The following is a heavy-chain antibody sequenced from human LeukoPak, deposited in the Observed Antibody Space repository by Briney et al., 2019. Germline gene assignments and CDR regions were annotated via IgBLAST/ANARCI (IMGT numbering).Heavy chain of an antibody. CDR3: ARDSSSWYYYYMDV. J-gene: IGHJ6*03. V-gene: IGHV3-11*04. CDR1: GFTFSDYY. Sequence: GGSLRLSCAASGFTFSDYYMSWIRQAPGKGLEWVSYISSSGSTIYYADSVKGRFTISRDNAKNSLYLQMNSLRAEDTAVYYCARDSSSWYYYYMDVWGKGTTVTVSS. D-gene: IGHD6-13*01. CDR2: ISSSGSTI.